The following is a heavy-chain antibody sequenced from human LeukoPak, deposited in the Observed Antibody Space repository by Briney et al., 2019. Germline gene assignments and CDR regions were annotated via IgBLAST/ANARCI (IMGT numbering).Heavy chain of an antibody. CDR2: THKSRTH. CDR3: ARDLAWGAFDY. D-gene: IGHD7-27*01. Sequence: SETLSLTCSVSGFSISSGYYWAWIRQPPGKGLEWVASTHKSRTHNYSPSLRSRVTISVDTSKNQFSLKMSSVTAADTAVYYCARDLAWGAFDYWGQGTLVTVSS. J-gene: IGHJ4*02. CDR1: GFSISSGYY. V-gene: IGHV4-38-2*02.